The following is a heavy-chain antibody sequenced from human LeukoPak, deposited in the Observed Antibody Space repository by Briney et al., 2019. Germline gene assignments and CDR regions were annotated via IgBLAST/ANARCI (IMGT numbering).Heavy chain of an antibody. V-gene: IGHV4-39*01. Sequence: PSETLSLTCTVSVGSISSNNYYWGWIRQPPGKGLECVGSIYYSGSTYNNPSLKSRVTISVDTTKNQFSLKLTSVTAADTAVYYCASSPSGYWWNFDCWGQGTLVTVSS. CDR1: VGSISSNNYY. CDR3: ASSPSGYWWNFDC. CDR2: IYYSGST. J-gene: IGHJ4*02. D-gene: IGHD3-22*01.